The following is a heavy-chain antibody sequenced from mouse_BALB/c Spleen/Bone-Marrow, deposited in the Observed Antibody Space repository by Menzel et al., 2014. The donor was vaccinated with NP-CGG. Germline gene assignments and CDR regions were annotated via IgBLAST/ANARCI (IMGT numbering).Heavy chain of an antibody. CDR3: ARRGSSVDY. Sequence: VQLQQSGAELVRPGASVKISCKASGYTFSVYWMDWVKQRPGQGLEWIGEIYPGYGNTNYNEKFKGKATLTADKSSNTAYMQPSSLTSEYSAVYDCARRGSSVDYWGQGTTLTVSS. CDR2: IYPGYGNT. CDR1: GYTFSVYW. J-gene: IGHJ2*01. D-gene: IGHD1-3*01. V-gene: IGHV1-80*01.